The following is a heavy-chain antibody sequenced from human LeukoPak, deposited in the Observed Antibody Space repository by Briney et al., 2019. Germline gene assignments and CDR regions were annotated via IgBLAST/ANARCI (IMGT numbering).Heavy chain of an antibody. D-gene: IGHD3-10*02. CDR1: GGSISNNY. CDR3: AREQVYYYVNDY. CDR2: IYYSGST. J-gene: IGHJ4*02. Sequence: SETLSLTCTVSGGSISNNYWSWIRQPPGKGLEWIGYIYYSGSTNYNPSLKSRVTISVDTSKNQFSLKLSSVTAADTAVYYCAREQVYYYVNDYWGQGTLVTVSS. V-gene: IGHV4-59*12.